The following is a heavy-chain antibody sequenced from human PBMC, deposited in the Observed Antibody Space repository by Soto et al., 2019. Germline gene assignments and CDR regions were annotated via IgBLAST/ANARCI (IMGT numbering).Heavy chain of an antibody. V-gene: IGHV3-23*01. Sequence: EVQLLESGGGLVQPGGSLRLSCAASGFTFTSYAMSWVRQAPGKGLEWVSATSGSGGRTYYADSVKGRFTISRDNSKNTMYLQMNSLRAEDTAVYYCAKAAAIAAAGWAYFDYWGQGTLVTVSS. CDR1: GFTFTSYA. CDR2: TSGSGGRT. D-gene: IGHD6-13*01. J-gene: IGHJ4*02. CDR3: AKAAAIAAAGWAYFDY.